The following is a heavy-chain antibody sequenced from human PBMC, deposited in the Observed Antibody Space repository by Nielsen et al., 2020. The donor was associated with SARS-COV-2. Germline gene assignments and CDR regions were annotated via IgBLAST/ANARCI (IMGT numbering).Heavy chain of an antibody. V-gene: IGHV3-21*01. Sequence: GESLKISCAASGFTFSSYSMNWVRQAPGKGLEWVSSISSSSSYIYYADPVKGRFTISRDNAKNSLYLQMNSLRAEDTAVYYCARGITMIVVVYYYYYGMDVWGQGTTVTVSS. D-gene: IGHD3-22*01. CDR3: ARGITMIVVVYYYYYGMDV. CDR1: GFTFSSYS. CDR2: ISSSSSYI. J-gene: IGHJ6*02.